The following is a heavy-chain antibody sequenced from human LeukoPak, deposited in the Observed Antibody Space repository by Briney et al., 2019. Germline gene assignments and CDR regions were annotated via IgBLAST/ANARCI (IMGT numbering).Heavy chain of an antibody. CDR1: GVSISSSYSY. J-gene: IGHJ4*02. CDR2: IYYTGNT. D-gene: IGHD3/OR15-3a*01. V-gene: IGHV4-39*01. Sequence: SETLSLTCTVSGVSISSSYSYWGWIRPPPGMGLEWIGSIYYTGNTYYNASLKGQVSISIDPSKNQFSLKLTSVTAADTAVYYCARQTGSGLFILPGGQGTLVTVSS. CDR3: ARQTGSGLFILP.